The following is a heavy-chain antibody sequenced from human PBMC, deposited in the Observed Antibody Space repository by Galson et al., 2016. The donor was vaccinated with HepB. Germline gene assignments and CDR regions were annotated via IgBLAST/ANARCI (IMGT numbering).Heavy chain of an antibody. CDR1: GFTFSDKG. V-gene: IGHV3-30*03. CDR2: ISYDGTDK. CDR3: ARGYYTMDV. J-gene: IGHJ6*02. Sequence: SLRLSCAASGFTFSDKGMSWVRQAPGKGLEWVAHISYDGTDKYYADSVKGRFAISRDNSKNTLSLQMNSLRVEDMAVYYCARGYYTMDVWGQGTTVTVS.